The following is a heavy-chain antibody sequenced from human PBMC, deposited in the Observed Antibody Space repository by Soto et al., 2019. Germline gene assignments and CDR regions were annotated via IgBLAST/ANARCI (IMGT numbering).Heavy chain of an antibody. CDR1: GDSVRGGGYY. Sequence: SETLSLPCTVSGDSVRGGGYYWSWIRQPPGKGLEWLGYIYYSGSTNYNPSLKSRVTISVDTSKNQFSLKLSSVTAADTAVYYCARAPDYYDSSGSTGWFDPWGQGTLVTVSS. D-gene: IGHD3-22*01. V-gene: IGHV4-61*08. CDR2: IYYSGST. J-gene: IGHJ5*02. CDR3: ARAPDYYDSSGSTGWFDP.